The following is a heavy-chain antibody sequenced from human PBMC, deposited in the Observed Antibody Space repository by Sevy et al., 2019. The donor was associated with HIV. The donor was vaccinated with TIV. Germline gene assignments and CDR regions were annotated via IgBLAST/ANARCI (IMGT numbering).Heavy chain of an antibody. D-gene: IGHD6-13*01. V-gene: IGHV3-21*05. CDR2: ISSGSTYI. CDR1: GFTFNSYP. Sequence: GGSLRLSCAASGFTFNSYPMYWVRQAPGKGLEWVSYISSGSTYINYADSVKGRFTISRDNAKNSLYLQMNSLRAEDTAVYYCAKDSRVYSSSHFDYWGQGTLVTVSS. J-gene: IGHJ4*02. CDR3: AKDSRVYSSSHFDY.